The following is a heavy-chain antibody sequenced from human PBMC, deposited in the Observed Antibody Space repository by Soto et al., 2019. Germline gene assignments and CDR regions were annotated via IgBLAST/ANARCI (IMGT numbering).Heavy chain of an antibody. CDR2: IGTTVSGGAT. CDR1: GFICSDYA. J-gene: IGHJ6*02. CDR3: DRYNSVYDSWDRYFYSGMVV. Sequence: GGSLRLSCTSSGFICSDYAVSWVRQAPGKGLERVGFIGTTVSGGATQYAASVKGRFTVSRDDSKSIAYLQMHSLKTEDTAVYYCDRYNSVYDSWDRYFYSGMVVWCQGTTVTVSS. D-gene: IGHD5-12*01. V-gene: IGHV3-49*04.